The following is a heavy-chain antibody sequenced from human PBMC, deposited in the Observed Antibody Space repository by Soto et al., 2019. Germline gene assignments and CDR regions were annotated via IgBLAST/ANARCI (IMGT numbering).Heavy chain of an antibody. CDR2: IKSKTDGGTT. V-gene: IGHV3-15*01. Sequence: PGGSLRLSCAASGFTFSSYAMSWVRQAPGKGLGWVGRIKSKTDGGTTDYAAPVKGRFTISRDDSKNTLYLQMNSLKTEDTAVYYCTTAAGPSYSNYDYWGQGTLVTVSS. CDR1: GFTFSSYA. CDR3: TTAAGPSYSNYDY. D-gene: IGHD4-4*01. J-gene: IGHJ4*02.